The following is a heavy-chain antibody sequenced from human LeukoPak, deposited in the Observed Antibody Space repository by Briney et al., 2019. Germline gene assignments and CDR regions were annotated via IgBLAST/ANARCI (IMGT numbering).Heavy chain of an antibody. CDR3: ARGNFDSTGGNYFDY. D-gene: IGHD3-22*01. Sequence: PSETLSPTCTVSGGSISSYYWNWIRQPAGKGLEWLGRIYTSGSTNYNPSLKSRVTMSVDTSKNQFSLKLSSVTAADTAVYYCARGNFDSTGGNYFDYWGQGTLVTVSS. CDR1: GGSISSYY. J-gene: IGHJ4*02. V-gene: IGHV4-4*07. CDR2: IYTSGST.